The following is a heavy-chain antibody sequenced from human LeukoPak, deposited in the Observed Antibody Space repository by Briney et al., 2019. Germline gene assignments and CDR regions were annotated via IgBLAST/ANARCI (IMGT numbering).Heavy chain of an antibody. CDR3: ARGALMDFYALFYMDI. CDR1: GGSITSHY. Sequence: SATLSLTCTVSGGSITSHYWIWIRQSPEKGLEWIGDISSSGSTGYNPSLRGRVTISVDTSTNWFFLSLSSVTAADTAVYYCARGALMDFYALFYMDIWGKGTTVTVSS. J-gene: IGHJ6*03. V-gene: IGHV4-59*11. D-gene: IGHD3/OR15-3a*01. CDR2: ISSSGST.